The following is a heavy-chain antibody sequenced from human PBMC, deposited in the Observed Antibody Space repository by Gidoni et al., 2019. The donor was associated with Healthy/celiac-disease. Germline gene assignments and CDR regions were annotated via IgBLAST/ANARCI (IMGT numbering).Heavy chain of an antibody. CDR2: IFSNDEK. Sequence: QVTLKESGPVLVKPTETLTLTCTVSGFSLSNARMGVSWIRQPPGKALEWLAHIFSNDEKSYSTSLKSRLPISKDTSKSQVVLTMTNMDPVDTATYYCARSLRDYYYYYGMDVWGQGTTVTVSS. CDR3: ARSLRDYYYYYGMDV. J-gene: IGHJ6*02. CDR1: GFSLSNARMG. V-gene: IGHV2-26*01.